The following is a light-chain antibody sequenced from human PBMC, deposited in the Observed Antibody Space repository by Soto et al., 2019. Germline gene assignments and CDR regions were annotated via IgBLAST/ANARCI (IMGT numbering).Light chain of an antibody. V-gene: IGKV3-15*01. CDR2: GAS. J-gene: IGKJ4*01. CDR3: QQNNKWPPVT. CDR1: QNIHNY. Sequence: EIVLTQFPATLSLSPGERATLSCRASQNIHNYLAWYQQRPGQAPRLLIYGASTRATGVPARFSGGGSGTEFTLTISSLQSEDFAFYYCQQNNKWPPVTFGGGTKVEIK.